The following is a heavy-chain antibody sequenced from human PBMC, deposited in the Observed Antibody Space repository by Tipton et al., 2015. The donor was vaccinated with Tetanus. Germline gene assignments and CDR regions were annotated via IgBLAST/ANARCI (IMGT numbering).Heavy chain of an antibody. CDR1: GYSFSSYW. CDR2: IYPGDSNT. Sequence: QSGPEVKKPGESLKISCKGSGYSFSSYWIGWVRQMPGKGLEWMGGIYPGDSNTIYSPSFQGHVSISADKSISTAYLQWSNLKASDTALFYCARRRSSTALGLWLDPWGQGTLVTVSS. J-gene: IGHJ5*02. V-gene: IGHV5-51*01. D-gene: IGHD5/OR15-5a*01. CDR3: ARRRSSTALGLWLDP.